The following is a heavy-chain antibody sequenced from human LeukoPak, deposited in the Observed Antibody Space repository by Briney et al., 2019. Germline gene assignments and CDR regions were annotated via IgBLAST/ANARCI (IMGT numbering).Heavy chain of an antibody. CDR2: IYYSGST. D-gene: IGHD2/OR15-2a*01. CDR3: ARVSGHSGAFDI. J-gene: IGHJ3*02. V-gene: IGHV4-4*02. Sequence: SETLSLTCAVSGGSISRSNWWSWVRQPPGKGLEWIGYIYYSGSTNYNPSLKSRVTMSVDTSKNQFSLKLSSVTAADTAVYYCARVSGHSGAFDIWGQGTMVTVSS. CDR1: GGSISRSNW.